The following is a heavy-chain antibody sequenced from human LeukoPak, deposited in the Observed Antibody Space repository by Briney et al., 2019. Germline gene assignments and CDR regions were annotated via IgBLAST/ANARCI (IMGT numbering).Heavy chain of an antibody. CDR1: GGTFSSYT. CDR3: ARGPEPTADYYYGMDV. V-gene: IGHV1-69*02. J-gene: IGHJ6*02. Sequence: GASVKVSCKASGGTFSSYTISWVRQAPGQGLEWMGRIIPILGIANYAQKFQGRVTITADKSTSTAYMELSSLRSEDTAVYYCARGPEPTADYYYGMDVWGQGNTVTVSS. CDR2: IIPILGIA.